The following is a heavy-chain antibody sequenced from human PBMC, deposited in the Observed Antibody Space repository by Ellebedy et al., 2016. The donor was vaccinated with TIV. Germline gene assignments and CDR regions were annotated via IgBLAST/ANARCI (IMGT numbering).Heavy chain of an antibody. Sequence: PGGSLRLSCAASGFTFSSYAMSWVRQAPGKGLEWVSVISGSGGSTYYADSVKGRFTISRDNSKNTLYLQMNSLRAEDTAVYYCAKRSGTGDSSGYYLFDWYFDLWGRGTLVTVSS. D-gene: IGHD3-22*01. CDR2: ISGSGGST. V-gene: IGHV3-23*01. CDR1: GFTFSSYA. CDR3: AKRSGTGDSSGYYLFDWYFDL. J-gene: IGHJ2*01.